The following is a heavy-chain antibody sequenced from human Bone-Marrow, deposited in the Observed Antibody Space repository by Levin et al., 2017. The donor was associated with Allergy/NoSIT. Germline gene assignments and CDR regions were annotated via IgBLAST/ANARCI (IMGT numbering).Heavy chain of an antibody. CDR3: ARGGSNSPDFDY. V-gene: IGHV3-33*01. Sequence: GGSLRLSCAVSGFTFSNYAMHWVRQAPGKGLEWVAVIWFDGNRKYYADSLKGRLSISRDNSKNTLYLQMNSLRAEDTAVYFCARGGSNSPDFDYWGQGTLVTVSS. CDR2: IWFDGNRK. CDR1: GFTFSNYA. J-gene: IGHJ4*02. D-gene: IGHD6-13*01.